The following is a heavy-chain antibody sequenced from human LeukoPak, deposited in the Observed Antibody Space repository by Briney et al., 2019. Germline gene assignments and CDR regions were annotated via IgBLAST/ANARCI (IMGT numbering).Heavy chain of an antibody. J-gene: IGHJ4*02. CDR1: GFTFNSYA. Sequence: GGSLRLSCAASGFTFNSYAMIWVRQPPGKRLEWVSGIIGSGGNTYCAANDKGRFNISGDNSKNTLNLQITLLIAEETALYYSAKYPVIGSSSSKYYFDYWGKGTLVTVSS. D-gene: IGHD6-13*01. CDR3: AKYPVIGSSSSKYYFDY. V-gene: IGHV3-23*01. CDR2: IIGSGGNT.